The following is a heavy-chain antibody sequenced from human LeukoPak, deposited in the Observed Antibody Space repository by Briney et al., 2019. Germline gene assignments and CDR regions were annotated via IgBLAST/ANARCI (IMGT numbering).Heavy chain of an antibody. CDR3: AKDLVEMATIYWFDP. J-gene: IGHJ5*02. D-gene: IGHD5-24*01. V-gene: IGHV3-23*01. Sequence: GGSLRLSCKASGFTFNNYAMSWVRQAPGKGLEWLSAISGGGGTTYYAESVKGRFTISRDNSKNTLYLQMNSLRAEDTAVYYCAKDLVEMATIYWFDPWGQGTLVTVSS. CDR2: ISGGGGTT. CDR1: GFTFNNYA.